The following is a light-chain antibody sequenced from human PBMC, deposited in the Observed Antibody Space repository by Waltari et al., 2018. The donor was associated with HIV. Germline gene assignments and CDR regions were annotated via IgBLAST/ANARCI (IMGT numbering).Light chain of an antibody. CDR3: QQNHDWPPTT. Sequence: EIVMTQSPATLSVSPGERATLSCTASQSVSSNVAWYQQKPGQAPRLLIYGASTRATGIPARFSGSVSGTEFTLTISSLQSEDFAVYYCQQNHDWPPTTFGQGTRLEIK. V-gene: IGKV3-15*01. CDR1: QSVSSN. J-gene: IGKJ5*01. CDR2: GAS.